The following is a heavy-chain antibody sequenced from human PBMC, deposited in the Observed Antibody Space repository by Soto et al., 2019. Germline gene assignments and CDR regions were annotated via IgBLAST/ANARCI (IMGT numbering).Heavy chain of an antibody. J-gene: IGHJ4*02. D-gene: IGHD4-17*01. CDR2: IYPGDSDT. CDR3: ARQDGDGLYYFDY. Sequence: PGESLKISCKGSGYNFTIYWIGWVRQMPGKGLEWMGVIYPGDSDTRYSPSFQGRVTISADKSMSTAYLQWSSLTASDTAVYYCARQDGDGLYYFDYWGQGTLVTSPQ. CDR1: GYNFTIYW. V-gene: IGHV5-51*01.